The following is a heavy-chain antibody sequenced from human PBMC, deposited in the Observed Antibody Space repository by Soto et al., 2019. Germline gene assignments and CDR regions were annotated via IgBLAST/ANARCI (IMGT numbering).Heavy chain of an antibody. CDR2: TYYRSKWYN. CDR1: GDSVSSNSAA. CDR3: ARGPGAGYCSGGSCYSLVNWFDP. J-gene: IGHJ5*02. D-gene: IGHD2-15*01. Sequence: KQSQTLSLTCAISGDSVSSNSAAWNWIRQSPSRGLEWLGRTYYRSKWYNDYAVSVKSRITINPDTSKNQFSLQLNSVTPEDTAVYYCARGPGAGYCSGGSCYSLVNWFDPWGQGTLVTVSS. V-gene: IGHV6-1*01.